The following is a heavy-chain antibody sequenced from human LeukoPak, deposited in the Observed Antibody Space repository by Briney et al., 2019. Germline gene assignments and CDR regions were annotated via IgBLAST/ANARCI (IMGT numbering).Heavy chain of an antibody. CDR2: IYYSGST. D-gene: IGHD3-16*01. CDR3: ARDRGGSPDFDY. J-gene: IGHJ4*02. Sequence: SETLSLTCTVSGGSISSGGYYWSWIRQHPGKGLEWIGYIYYSGSTYYNPSLKSRVTISVDTSKNQFSLKLSSVTAADTAVYYCARDRGGSPDFDYWGQGTLVTVSS. CDR1: GGSISSGGYY. V-gene: IGHV4-31*03.